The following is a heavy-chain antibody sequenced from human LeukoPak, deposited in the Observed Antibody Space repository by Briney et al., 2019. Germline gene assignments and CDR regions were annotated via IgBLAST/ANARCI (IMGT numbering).Heavy chain of an antibody. J-gene: IGHJ4*02. V-gene: IGHV5-51*01. CDR2: IYPSDSDT. CDR3: ARGGSYWDH. D-gene: IGHD1-26*01. Sequence: GESLKISCEGSGYSFTTRWIGWERQMPGKGLEWMGIIYPSDSDTRYSPSFQGQVTISADKSISTSYLQWSSLKASDTAMYYCARGGSYWDHWGQGTLVIVSS. CDR1: GYSFTTRW.